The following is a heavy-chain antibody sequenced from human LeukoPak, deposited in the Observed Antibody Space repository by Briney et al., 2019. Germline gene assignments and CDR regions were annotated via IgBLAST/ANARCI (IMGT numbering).Heavy chain of an antibody. CDR1: GGSISSGGYS. V-gene: IGHV4-30-4*07. CDR3: ARDPPSATSSSGWYFDY. CDR2: IYYSGST. J-gene: IGHJ4*02. D-gene: IGHD6-19*01. Sequence: SETLSLTCAVSGGSISSGGYSWSWIRQPPGKGLEWIGYIYYSGSTYYNPSLKSRVTISVDTSKNQFSLKLSSVTAADTAVYYCARDPPSATSSSGWYFDYWGQGTLVTVSS.